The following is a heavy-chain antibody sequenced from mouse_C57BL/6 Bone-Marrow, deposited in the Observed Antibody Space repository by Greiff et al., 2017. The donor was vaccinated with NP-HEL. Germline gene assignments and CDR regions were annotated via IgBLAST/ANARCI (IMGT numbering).Heavy chain of an antibody. V-gene: IGHV1-61*01. CDR2: IYPSDSET. Sequence: QVQLKQPGAELVRPGSSVKLSCKASGYTFTSYWMDWVKQRPGQGLEWIGNIYPSDSETHYNQKFKDKATLTVDKSSSTAYMQLSSLTSEDSAVYYCARGVMVTTPHYCDYWGQGTTLTVSS. D-gene: IGHD2-2*01. CDR3: ARGVMVTTPHYCDY. CDR1: GYTFTSYW. J-gene: IGHJ2*01.